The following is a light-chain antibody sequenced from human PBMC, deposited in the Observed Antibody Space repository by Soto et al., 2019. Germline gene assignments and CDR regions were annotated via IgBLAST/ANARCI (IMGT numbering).Light chain of an antibody. CDR1: QSVSSN. CDR3: QQYNNWLS. V-gene: IGKV3-15*01. J-gene: IGKJ4*01. CDR2: GAS. Sequence: EIVMTQSPATLSVSPGERATLSCRASQSVSSNLAWYQQKPGQAPRLLIYGASTRATGIPARFRGSGSGTEFTLTISSLQSEDFAVYYCQQYNNWLSFGLGTKVEIK.